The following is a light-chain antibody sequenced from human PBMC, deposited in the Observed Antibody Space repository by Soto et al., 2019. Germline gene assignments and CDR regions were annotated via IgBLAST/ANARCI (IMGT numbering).Light chain of an antibody. J-gene: IGKJ2*01. V-gene: IGKV1-39*01. CDR1: QTISNY. CDR3: QQRSNWPYT. CDR2: SAS. Sequence: DIQMTQSPSSLSASVGARVTITCRASQTISNYLNWYQQKPGKAPRLLIYSASSLQSGVPSRFSGSGSGTDFTLTISSLEPEDFAVYYCQQRSNWPYTFGQGTKLVIK.